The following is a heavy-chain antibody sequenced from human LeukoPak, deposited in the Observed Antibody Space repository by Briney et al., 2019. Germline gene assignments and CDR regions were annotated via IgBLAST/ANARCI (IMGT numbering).Heavy chain of an antibody. J-gene: IGHJ4*02. V-gene: IGHV3-7*01. D-gene: IGHD6-13*01. CDR3: ATTGHSSSWYYFDY. CDR1: GFTFSSFW. CDR2: IKQDGSEK. Sequence: GGSLRLSCAASGFTFSSFWMSWVRQAPGKRLEWVANIKQDGSEKYYIDSVKGRFTISRDNAKMSLDLQMNSLRAEDTALYYCATTGHSSSWYYFDYWGRGTLVTVSS.